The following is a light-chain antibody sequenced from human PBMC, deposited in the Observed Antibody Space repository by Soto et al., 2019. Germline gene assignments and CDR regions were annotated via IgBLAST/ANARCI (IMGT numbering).Light chain of an antibody. Sequence: MTQSPLSLPVTPGAPASISCRSSQSLLQSNGYYYLDWYVQKPAQSPQLLVYLGSNRSSGVPDRFSGSGSGIDFTLKISRVEAEDVGVYYCKQTLKAPITFGQGTRLEIK. J-gene: IGKJ5*01. V-gene: IGKV2-28*01. CDR1: QSLLQSNGYYY. CDR3: KQTLKAPIT. CDR2: LGS.